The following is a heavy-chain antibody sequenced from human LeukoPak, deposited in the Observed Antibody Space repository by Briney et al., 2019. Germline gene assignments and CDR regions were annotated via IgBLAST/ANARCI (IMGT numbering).Heavy chain of an antibody. Sequence: SVKVSCKASGGTFSSYAISWVRQAPGQGLEWMGGIIPIFGTATYAQKFQGRVTITADKSTSTAYMELSSLRSEDTAVYYCARGREQLVFNSGFQHWGQGTLVTVSS. D-gene: IGHD6-6*01. CDR3: ARGREQLVFNSGFQH. J-gene: IGHJ1*01. CDR1: GGTFSSYA. V-gene: IGHV1-69*06. CDR2: IIPIFGTA.